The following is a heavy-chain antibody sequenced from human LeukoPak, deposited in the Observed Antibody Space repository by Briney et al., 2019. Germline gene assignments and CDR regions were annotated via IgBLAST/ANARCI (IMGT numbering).Heavy chain of an antibody. Sequence: GGSLRLSCAASGFTFSSYAMSWVRQAPGKGLEWVSAISGSGGSTYYADSVKGRFTISRDNSKNTLYLQMNSLRAEDTAVYYCAKVKRGGYVPDAFDIWSQGTMVTVPS. V-gene: IGHV3-23*01. D-gene: IGHD6-25*01. CDR2: ISGSGGST. CDR1: GFTFSSYA. CDR3: AKVKRGGYVPDAFDI. J-gene: IGHJ3*02.